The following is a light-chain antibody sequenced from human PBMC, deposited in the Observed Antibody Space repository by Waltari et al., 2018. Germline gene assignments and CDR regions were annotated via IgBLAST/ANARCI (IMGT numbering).Light chain of an antibody. CDR1: QTARNTY. Sequence: EIVLTQSPGTLSLSPGERATLSCRASQTARNTYLAWYQQKPGQAPTLLIYGPSSRATGIPDRFSGSGSGTDFSLTISSLEPEDFAVYYCQQYDISPRTFGGGTKVEIK. CDR3: QQYDISPRT. J-gene: IGKJ4*01. CDR2: GPS. V-gene: IGKV3-20*01.